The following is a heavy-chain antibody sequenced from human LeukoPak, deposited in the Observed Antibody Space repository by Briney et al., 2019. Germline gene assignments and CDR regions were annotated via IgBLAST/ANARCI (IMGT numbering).Heavy chain of an antibody. CDR3: TAALPRFDP. Sequence: GGSLRLSCTASGFTFSNAWMSWVRQAPGKGLEWVGRIKSKIDGGTIDYAGPVKGRFTISRDDSRNTVSLQMNSLKIEDTAVYYCTAALPRFDPWGQGTLVTVSS. CDR2: IKSKIDGGTI. D-gene: IGHD2-21*02. CDR1: GFTFSNAW. V-gene: IGHV3-15*01. J-gene: IGHJ5*02.